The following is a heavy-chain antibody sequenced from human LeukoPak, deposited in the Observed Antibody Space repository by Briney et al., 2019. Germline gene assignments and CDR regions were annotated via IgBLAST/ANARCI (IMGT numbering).Heavy chain of an antibody. CDR3: ARAQKVVPQYWFDP. CDR2: MNPNSGNT. CDR1: GYTFTSYD. Sequence: GASVKVSCKASGYTFTSYDINWVRQATGQGLEWRGWMNPNSGNTGYAQKFQGRVTITRNTSISTAYMELSSLRSEDTAVYYCARAQKVVPQYWFDPWGQGTLVTVSS. V-gene: IGHV1-8*03. D-gene: IGHD2-2*01. J-gene: IGHJ5*02.